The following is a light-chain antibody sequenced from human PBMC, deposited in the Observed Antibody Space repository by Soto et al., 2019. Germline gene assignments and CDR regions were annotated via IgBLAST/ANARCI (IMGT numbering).Light chain of an antibody. V-gene: IGKV3-15*01. Sequence: EILMTQSPATLSVSPGETVTFSCRASRSVSNRLAWYQHKPGQAPRLLISGASNGATGIPPKFSGSGSGTEFTLTVDSLQSDDIAVYYPQQYSHWPVTSGGRTQVDIK. J-gene: IGKJ4*01. CDR2: GAS. CDR3: QQYSHWPVT. CDR1: RSVSNR.